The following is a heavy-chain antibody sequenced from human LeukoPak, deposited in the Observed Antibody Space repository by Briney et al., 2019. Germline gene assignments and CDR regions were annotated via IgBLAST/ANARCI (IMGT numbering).Heavy chain of an antibody. J-gene: IGHJ4*02. CDR1: GYTFTGFY. V-gene: IGHV1-2*02. CDR3: ARRIFSSSWYFDY. Sequence: GASEKVSRKASGYTFTGFYIHWVRQAPGQGLECMGGISPNSGVTHYAQKFQGRVTMTRDTSISTDYMDLRRLRSDDTAVDYCARRIFSSSWYFDYWGQGALVTVSS. D-gene: IGHD6-13*01. CDR2: ISPNSGVT.